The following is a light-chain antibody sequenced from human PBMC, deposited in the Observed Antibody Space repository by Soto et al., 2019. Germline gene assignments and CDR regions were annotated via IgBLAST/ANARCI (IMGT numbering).Light chain of an antibody. CDR1: QSVRSY. V-gene: IGKV3-11*01. CDR2: DAS. J-gene: IGKJ4*01. CDR3: QQRSNWPPT. Sequence: EIVLTQSPGTLSLFPGERATLSCRASQSVRSYLAWYQQKPGQAPRLLIYDASNRATGIPARFSGSGSGTDFTLTISSLEPEDFAVYYCQQRSNWPPTFGGGTKVDI.